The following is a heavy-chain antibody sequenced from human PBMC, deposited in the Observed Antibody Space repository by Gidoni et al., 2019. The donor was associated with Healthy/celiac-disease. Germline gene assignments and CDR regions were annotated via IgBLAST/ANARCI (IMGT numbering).Heavy chain of an antibody. CDR2: IYYSGST. J-gene: IGHJ4*02. Sequence: QVQLQESGPGLVKPSETLSLTCTVSGGSISSYYWSWIRQPPGKGLEWIGYIYYSGSTNYNPSLKSRVTISVDTSKNQFSLKLSSVTAADTAVYYCARAALVGEPDYWGQGTLVTVSS. CDR3: ARAALVGEPDY. V-gene: IGHV4-59*01. D-gene: IGHD1-26*01. CDR1: GGSISSYY.